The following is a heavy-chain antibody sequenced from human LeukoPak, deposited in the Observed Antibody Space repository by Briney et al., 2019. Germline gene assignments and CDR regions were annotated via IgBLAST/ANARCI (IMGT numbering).Heavy chain of an antibody. CDR2: IYSRGST. CDR3: ARHAPTGTPTIFDY. V-gene: IGHV4-4*09. CDR1: GDPISNYY. Sequence: RPSETLSLTCIGSGDPISNYYWSWIRQPPGKGLEWIGYIYSRGSTNYNPSLKSRVTISVDTSKNQVSLKLTSVTAADTAVYYCARHAPTGTPTIFDYWGQGTLVTVSS. D-gene: IGHD1-1*01. J-gene: IGHJ4*02.